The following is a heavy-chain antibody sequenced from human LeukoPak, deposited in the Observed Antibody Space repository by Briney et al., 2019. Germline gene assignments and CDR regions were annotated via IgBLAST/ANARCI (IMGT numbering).Heavy chain of an antibody. D-gene: IGHD4-17*01. CDR1: GFTFSNYW. CDR3: AGGDGDYARAYYYYGMDV. J-gene: IGHJ6*02. CDR2: INCGASIT. Sequence: GGSLRLSCAASGFTFSNYWMHWVRQAPGKGLVWVSRINCGASITYYADSVKGRFPISRDNAKITLYLQMYSLRAEDPAVYYCAGGDGDYARAYYYYGMDVWGQGTTVTVSS. V-gene: IGHV3-74*01.